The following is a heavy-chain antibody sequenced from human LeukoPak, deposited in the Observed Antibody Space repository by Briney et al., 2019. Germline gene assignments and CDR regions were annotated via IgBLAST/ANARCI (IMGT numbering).Heavy chain of an antibody. V-gene: IGHV4-34*01. J-gene: IGHJ4*02. CDR3: ARVLTTVTTSRFDY. D-gene: IGHD4-17*01. Sequence: SETLSLTCAVYGGSFSGYYWSWIRQPPGKGLEWIGEINHSGSTNYNPSLKSRVTISVDTSKNQFSLKLSSVTAADTAVYYCARVLTTVTTSRFDYWGQGTLVTVSS. CDR2: INHSGST. CDR1: GGSFSGYY.